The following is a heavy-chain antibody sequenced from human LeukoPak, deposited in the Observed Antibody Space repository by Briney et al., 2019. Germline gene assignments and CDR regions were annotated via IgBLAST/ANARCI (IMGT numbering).Heavy chain of an antibody. D-gene: IGHD2-15*01. Sequence: SETLSLTCTVSGGSVSSSTYYWAWIRQPPGKGLECIVSIYYSGGTYYNSSLKSRVTISVDTSKSQFSLKLSSVTAADTAVYYCARGRDIVVTPLFDYWGQGTLVTVSS. J-gene: IGHJ4*02. CDR3: ARGRDIVVTPLFDY. CDR1: GGSVSSSTYY. CDR2: IYYSGGT. V-gene: IGHV4-39*07.